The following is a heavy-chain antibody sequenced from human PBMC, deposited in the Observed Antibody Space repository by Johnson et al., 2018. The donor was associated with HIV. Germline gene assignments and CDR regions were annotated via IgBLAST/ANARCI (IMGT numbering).Heavy chain of an antibody. J-gene: IGHJ3*02. CDR1: GFTFDDYG. CDR2: INWNGGRT. V-gene: IGHV3-20*04. Sequence: VQLVESGGGVVRPGGSLRLSCAAAGFTFDDYGMSWVRQAPGKGLEWVSGINWNGGRTGYVDSMKGRFTNSRDNAKNSLCLQMNSLRAEDTAVYYCARDCRNSTSCLAFDIWGQGTRVTVSS. CDR3: ARDCRNSTSCLAFDI. D-gene: IGHD2/OR15-2a*01.